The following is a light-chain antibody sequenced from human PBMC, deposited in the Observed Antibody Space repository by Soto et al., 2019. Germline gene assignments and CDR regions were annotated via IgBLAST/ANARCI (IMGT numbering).Light chain of an antibody. CDR3: TSYRSPSTVV. Sequence: QSALTQPASVSGSPGQSITISCTGTTSDVGGYNYVSWYQQHAGKAPKLIIYEVSVRPSGVSDRFSGSKSGNTASLTISGLQAEDEADYFCTSYRSPSTVVFGVGTKVTVL. V-gene: IGLV2-14*01. CDR2: EVS. CDR1: TSDVGGYNY. J-gene: IGLJ2*01.